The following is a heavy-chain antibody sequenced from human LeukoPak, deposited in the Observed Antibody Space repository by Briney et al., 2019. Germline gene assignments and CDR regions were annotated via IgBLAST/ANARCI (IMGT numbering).Heavy chain of an antibody. CDR3: AREWFGELWNAFDI. Sequence: GGSLRLSCAASGFTFSSYWMSWVRQAPGKGLEWVANIKQDGSEKYYVDSVKGRFTISRDNAKNSLYLQMNSLRAEDTAVYYCAREWFGELWNAFDIWGQGTMVTVSS. J-gene: IGHJ3*02. CDR1: GFTFSSYW. V-gene: IGHV3-7*01. CDR2: IKQDGSEK. D-gene: IGHD3-10*01.